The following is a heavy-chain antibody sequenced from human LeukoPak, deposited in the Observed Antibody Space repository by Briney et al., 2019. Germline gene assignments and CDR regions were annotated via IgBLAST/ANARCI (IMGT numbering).Heavy chain of an antibody. Sequence: ASVKVSCKASGYTFTSYGIGWVRQAPGQGLEWMGWISAYNGNTNYAQKLQGRVTMTTDTSTSTAYMELRCLRSDDTAVYYCARDRGDYGVSWFDPWGQGTLVTVSS. CDR1: GYTFTSYG. D-gene: IGHD4-17*01. CDR3: ARDRGDYGVSWFDP. J-gene: IGHJ5*02. V-gene: IGHV1-18*04. CDR2: ISAYNGNT.